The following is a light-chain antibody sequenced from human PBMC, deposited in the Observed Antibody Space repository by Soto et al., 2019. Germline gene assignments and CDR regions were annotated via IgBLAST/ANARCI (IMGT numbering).Light chain of an antibody. J-gene: IGKJ1*01. CDR2: AAS. CDR3: QHYSTPPWS. V-gene: IGKV3-20*01. CDR1: QTVSDNS. Sequence: EIVLTQSPGTLSLSPGERATLSCRASQTVSDNSLAWYQQKPGQTPMLLISAASSRATGIPDRFSGSGSGTDFTLSIRRLEPEDFAVYYCQHYSTPPWSFGQGTKVEI.